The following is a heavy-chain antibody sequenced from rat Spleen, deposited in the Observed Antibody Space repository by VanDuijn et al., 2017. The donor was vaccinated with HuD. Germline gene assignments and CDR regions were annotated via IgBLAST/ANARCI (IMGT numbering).Heavy chain of an antibody. J-gene: IGHJ2*01. CDR3: ARESDWDLDYFDY. CDR1: GYSITNNF. Sequence: EVQLQESGPGLVKPSQSLSLTCSVTGYSITNNFWGWIRKFPGNKMEWLGYISYSDSTNYNPSLRSRISIARDTSKNQFFLQVNSVTAEDTATYYCARESDWDLDYFDYWGQGVVVTVSS. D-gene: IGHD5-1*01. CDR2: ISYSDST. V-gene: IGHV3-1*01.